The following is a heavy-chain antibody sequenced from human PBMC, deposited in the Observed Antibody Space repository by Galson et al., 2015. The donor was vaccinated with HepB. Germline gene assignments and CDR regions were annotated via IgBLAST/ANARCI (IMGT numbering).Heavy chain of an antibody. CDR3: ARDDGYCSSTSCYMYAFDI. J-gene: IGHJ3*02. CDR2: IYTSGST. D-gene: IGHD2-2*02. CDR1: GGSISSGRYY. Sequence: TLSLTCTVSGGSISSGRYYWSWIRQPAGKGLEWIGRIYTSGSTNYNPSLKSRVTISVDTSKNQFSLKLSSVTAADTAVCYCARDDGYCSSTSCYMYAFDIWGQGTMVTVSS. V-gene: IGHV4-61*02.